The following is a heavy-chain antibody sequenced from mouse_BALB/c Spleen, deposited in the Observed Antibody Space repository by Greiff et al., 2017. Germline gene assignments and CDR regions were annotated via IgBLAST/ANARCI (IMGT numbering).Heavy chain of an antibody. CDR2: ISSGSSTI. CDR3: ARDYYGSSYQAWCAY. D-gene: IGHD1-1*01. J-gene: IGHJ3*01. Sequence: EVKLVESGGGLVQPGGSRKLSCAASGFTFSSFGMHWVRQAPEKGLEWVAYISSGSSTIYYADTVKGRFTISRDNPKNTLFLQMTSLRSEDTAMYYCARDYYGSSYQAWCAYWGQGTLVTVSA. CDR1: GFTFSSFG. V-gene: IGHV5-17*02.